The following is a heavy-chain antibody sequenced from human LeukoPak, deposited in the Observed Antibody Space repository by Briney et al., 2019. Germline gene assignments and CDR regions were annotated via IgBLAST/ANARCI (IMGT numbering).Heavy chain of an antibody. V-gene: IGHV1-2*02. D-gene: IGHD2-15*01. Sequence: ASVKASCKASGYTFTGYYMHWVRQAPGQGLEWMGWINPNSGGTNYAQKFQGRVTTTRDTSISTAYMELSRLRSDDTAVYYCARDGVTLLPNYYYYYYMDVWGKGTTVTVSS. CDR3: ARDGVTLLPNYYYYYYMDV. J-gene: IGHJ6*03. CDR1: GYTFTGYY. CDR2: INPNSGGT.